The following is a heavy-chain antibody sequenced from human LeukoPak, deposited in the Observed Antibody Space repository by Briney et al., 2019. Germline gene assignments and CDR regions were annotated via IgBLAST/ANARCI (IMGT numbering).Heavy chain of an antibody. V-gene: IGHV4-39*01. CDR3: ARQTGSGLFILP. D-gene: IGHD3/OR15-3a*01. Sequence: SETLSLTCTVSGGSINSAAYHWGWIRQPPGKGLEWIGSITYSGFTYYIPSLKTRVSISVDTSKNQFSLKLTSVTAADTPVYYCARQTGSGLFILPGGQGTLVTVSS. J-gene: IGHJ4*02. CDR1: GGSINSAAYH. CDR2: ITYSGFT.